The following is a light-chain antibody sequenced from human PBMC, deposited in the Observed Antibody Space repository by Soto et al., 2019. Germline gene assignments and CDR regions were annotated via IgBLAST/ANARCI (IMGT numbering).Light chain of an antibody. CDR2: DVS. V-gene: IGLV2-14*03. J-gene: IGLJ1*01. Sequence: QSVLTQSASVSGSPGQSITISCTGPSGDFAGSDLVSWYQHHPGKAPKVMIYDVSNRPSGVSHRFSGSKSGNTASLTISGLQAEDEADYYCSSYMSSTTSYVFGTGTKVTVL. CDR1: SGDFAGSDL. CDR3: SSYMSSTTSYV.